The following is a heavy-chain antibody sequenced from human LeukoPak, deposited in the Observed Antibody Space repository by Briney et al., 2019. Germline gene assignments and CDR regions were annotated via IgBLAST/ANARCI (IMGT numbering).Heavy chain of an antibody. Sequence: SETLSLTCAVYGGSFSGYYWSWIRQPPGKGLEWIGEINHSGSTNYNPSLKSRVTISVDTSKNQFSLKLSSVTAADTAVYYCARGWGDDSSGYHVYYFDYWGQGTLVTASS. CDR1: GGSFSGYY. CDR2: INHSGST. CDR3: ARGWGDDSSGYHVYYFDY. J-gene: IGHJ4*02. V-gene: IGHV4-34*01. D-gene: IGHD3-22*01.